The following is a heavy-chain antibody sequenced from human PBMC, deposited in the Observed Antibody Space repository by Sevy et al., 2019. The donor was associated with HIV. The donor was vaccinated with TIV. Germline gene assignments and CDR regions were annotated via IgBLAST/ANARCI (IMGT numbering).Heavy chain of an antibody. CDR1: GYSISSGYY. Sequence: SETLSLTCAVSGYSISSGYYWGWIRQPPGKGLEWIGSIYHSGSTYYNPSLKSRVTISVDTSKNQFSLKLSSVTAADTAMYYCARVYYYGSGSPNYYFDYWGQGTLVTVSS. D-gene: IGHD3-10*01. CDR3: ARVYYYGSGSPNYYFDY. CDR2: IYHSGST. V-gene: IGHV4-38-2*01. J-gene: IGHJ4*02.